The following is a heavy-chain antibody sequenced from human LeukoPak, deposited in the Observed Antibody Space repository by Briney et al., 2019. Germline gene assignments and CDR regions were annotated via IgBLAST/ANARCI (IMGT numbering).Heavy chain of an antibody. D-gene: IGHD3-22*01. V-gene: IGHV1-8*01. J-gene: IGHJ4*02. Sequence: ASVKVSCKASGYTFTSYDINWVRQATGQGLEWMGWMNPNSGNTGYAQKFQGRVTMTRNTSISTAYMELSSLRSEDTAVYYCARDRDSSGGVFDYWGQGTLVTVSS. CDR2: MNPNSGNT. CDR3: ARDRDSSGGVFDY. CDR1: GYTFTSYD.